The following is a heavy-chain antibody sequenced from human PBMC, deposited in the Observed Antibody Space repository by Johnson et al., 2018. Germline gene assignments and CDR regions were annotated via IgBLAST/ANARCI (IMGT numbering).Heavy chain of an antibody. CDR1: GFTFSSYG. CDR2: ISYDGSNK. V-gene: IGHV3-30*18. CDR3: AKEGGMGWEYYGPFQY. D-gene: IGHD2/OR15-2a*01. J-gene: IGHJ1*01. Sequence: QVQLVESGGGVVQPGRSLRLSCAASGFTFSSYGMHWVRQAPGKGLEWVAVISYDGSNKYYADSVKGRFTISRDNSKNTLYLQMNSLRAEETAVYYCAKEGGMGWEYYGPFQYWGPGTLVTVSA.